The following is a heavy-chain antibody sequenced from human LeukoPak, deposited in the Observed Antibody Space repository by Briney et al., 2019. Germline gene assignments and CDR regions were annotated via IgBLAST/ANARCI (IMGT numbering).Heavy chain of an antibody. CDR1: GFTFDDYG. D-gene: IGHD1-26*01. Sequence: PGGSLRLSCAASGFTFDDYGISWVRQAPGKGLEWVSGINRNGGSTAYGDSVKGRFTISRDNAKNSLYLQMNSLRAEDTAVYYCAKGIVGATKFDYWGQGTLVTVSS. CDR2: INRNGGST. J-gene: IGHJ4*02. CDR3: AKGIVGATKFDY. V-gene: IGHV3-20*04.